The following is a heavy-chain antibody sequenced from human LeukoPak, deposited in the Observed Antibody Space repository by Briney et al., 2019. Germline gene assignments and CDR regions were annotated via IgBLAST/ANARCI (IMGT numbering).Heavy chain of an antibody. J-gene: IGHJ6*03. Sequence: KPSETLSLTCAVYGGSFSGYYWSWIRQPPGKGLEWIGEINHSGSTNYNPSLKSRVTISVDTSKNQFSLKLSSVTAADTAVYYCASGFGPAYYYYMDVWGKGTTVSV. CDR2: INHSGST. CDR1: GGSFSGYY. V-gene: IGHV4-34*01. D-gene: IGHD3-10*01. CDR3: ASGFGPAYYYYMDV.